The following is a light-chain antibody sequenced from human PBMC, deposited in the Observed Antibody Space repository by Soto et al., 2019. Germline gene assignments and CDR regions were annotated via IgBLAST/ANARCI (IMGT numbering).Light chain of an antibody. CDR1: QSVSSSY. J-gene: IGKJ2*01. V-gene: IGKV3-20*01. Sequence: EIGLTQSPGTLSFSPGESATLSCRASQSVSSSYLAWYQQKPGQAPRLLIYGASSRATGIPDRFSGSGSGTDFTRTISRLEPEDFAVYYCQQYGSSPPYTFVQGTK. CDR2: GAS. CDR3: QQYGSSPPYT.